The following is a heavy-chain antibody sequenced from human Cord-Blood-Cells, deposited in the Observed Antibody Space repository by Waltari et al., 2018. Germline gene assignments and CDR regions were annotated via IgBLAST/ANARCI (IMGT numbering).Heavy chain of an antibody. V-gene: IGHV1-3*01. CDR3: ARGPVYIAAAGNGWFDP. CDR1: GYTFTSYA. D-gene: IGHD6-13*01. Sequence: QVQLVQSGAEVKKPGASVKVSCKASGYTFTSYAIHWVRQAPGQRLGWMGWINAGNGNTKYAQKFQGRVTITRDTSESTAYMELSSLRSEDTAVYYCARGPVYIAAAGNGWFDPWGQGTLVTVSS. CDR2: INAGNGNT. J-gene: IGHJ5*02.